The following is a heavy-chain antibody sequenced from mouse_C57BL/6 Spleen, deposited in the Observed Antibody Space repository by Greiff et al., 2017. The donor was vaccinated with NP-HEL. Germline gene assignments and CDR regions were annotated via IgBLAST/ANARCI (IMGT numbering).Heavy chain of an antibody. D-gene: IGHD2-3*01. CDR2: ISSGSSTI. CDR3: AKGDGYYGYYAMDY. J-gene: IGHJ4*01. V-gene: IGHV5-17*01. Sequence: EVRVVESGGGLVKPGGSLKLSCAASGFTFSDYGMHWVRQAPEKGLEWVAYISSGSSTIYYADTVKGRFTISRDNAKNTLFLQMTSLRSEDTAMYYCAKGDGYYGYYAMDYWGQGPSVTVSS. CDR1: GFTFSDYG.